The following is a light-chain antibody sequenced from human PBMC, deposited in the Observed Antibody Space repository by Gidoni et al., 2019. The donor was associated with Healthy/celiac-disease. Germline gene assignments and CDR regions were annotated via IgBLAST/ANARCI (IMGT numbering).Light chain of an antibody. CDR1: QSISSY. J-gene: IGKJ4*01. V-gene: IGKV1-39*01. CDR3: QQSYSTLSRT. Sequence: DIQMTQSPSSLSASVGDRVTITCRASQSISSYLHWYQQKPGKAPKLLLYAASSLQSGVPPRFSGSGSGTDFTLTISSLQPEDFATYYCQQSYSTLSRTFGGGTKVEIK. CDR2: AAS.